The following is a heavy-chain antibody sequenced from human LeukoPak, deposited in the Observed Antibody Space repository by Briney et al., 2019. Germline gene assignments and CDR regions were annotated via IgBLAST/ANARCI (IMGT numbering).Heavy chain of an antibody. CDR1: GFTFSSYG. J-gene: IGHJ6*03. CDR3: AKSRENDYYYYMDV. CDR2: IWYGGSNK. V-gene: IGHV3-30*02. Sequence: GGSLRLSCEASGFTFSSYGMHWVRQAPGKGREWVAVIWYGGSNKYYGDPVKGRFTISRDNSKNTLYLQMNSLRAEDTAVYYCAKSRENDYYYYMDVWGKGTTVTVSS. D-gene: IGHD5-24*01.